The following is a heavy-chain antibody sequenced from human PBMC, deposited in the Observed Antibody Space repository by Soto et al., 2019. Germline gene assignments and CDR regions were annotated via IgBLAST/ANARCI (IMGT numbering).Heavy chain of an antibody. CDR3: ARDPSPYTSGWYGIDF. V-gene: IGHV3-30-3*01. Sequence: QVQLVESGGGVVQPGASLRLSCTASGFVFSAYAMLWVRQAPGKGLEWVAAMSYDGTNTYYADSVKGRFTISRDNSKNTLFLQMSSLTADDSAVYYCARDPSPYTSGWYGIDFWGLGTLVTVSS. J-gene: IGHJ4*01. CDR1: GFVFSAYA. CDR2: MSYDGTNT. D-gene: IGHD6-19*01.